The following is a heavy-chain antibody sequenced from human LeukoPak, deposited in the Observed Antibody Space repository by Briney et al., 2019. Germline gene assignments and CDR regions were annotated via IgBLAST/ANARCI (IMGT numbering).Heavy chain of an antibody. D-gene: IGHD1-14*01. CDR2: VSYDGSKK. CDR1: GFTFSNYA. V-gene: IGHV3-30*01. CDR3: ASNRGSDY. J-gene: IGHJ4*02. Sequence: PGGSLRLSCAASGFTFSNYAMHWVRQAPGKGLEWVAAVSYDGSKKHYAGSVKGRFSISRDNSKNTLYLQMDSLRAEDTAVYYCASNRGSDYWGQGTLVTVSS.